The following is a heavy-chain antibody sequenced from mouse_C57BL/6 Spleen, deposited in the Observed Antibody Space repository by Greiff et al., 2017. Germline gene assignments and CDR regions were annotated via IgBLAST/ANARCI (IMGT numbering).Heavy chain of an antibody. CDR2: ICSGGDYI. J-gene: IGHJ3*01. V-gene: IGHV5-9-1*02. CDR3: TRGGSSHYCGSSPWFAY. D-gene: IGHD1-1*01. CDR1: GFTFSSYA. Sequence: EVQGVESGEGLVKPGGSLKLSCAASGFTFSSYAMSWVRQTPEKRLEWVAYICSGGDYIYYADTVKGRFTISRDNARNTLYLQLSSLQSEDTALYYGTRGGSSHYCGSSPWFAYWGQGTLVTVSA.